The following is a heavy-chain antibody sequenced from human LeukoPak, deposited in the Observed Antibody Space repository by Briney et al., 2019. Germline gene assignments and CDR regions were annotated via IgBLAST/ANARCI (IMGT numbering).Heavy chain of an antibody. J-gene: IGHJ4*02. CDR3: ARVANEGGYYFDY. CDR2: INPNSGGT. Sequence: ASVKVSCKASGYTLTGYYMHWVRQAPGQGLEWMGWINPNSGGTNYAQKFQGRVTMTRDTSISTAYMELSRLRSDDTAVYYCARVANEGGYYFDYWGQGTLVTVSS. CDR1: GYTLTGYY. D-gene: IGHD1-1*01. V-gene: IGHV1-2*02.